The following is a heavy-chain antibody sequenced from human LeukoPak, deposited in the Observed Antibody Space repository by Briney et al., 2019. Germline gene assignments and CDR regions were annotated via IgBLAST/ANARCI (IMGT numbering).Heavy chain of an antibody. D-gene: IGHD3-10*02. CDR3: ASVRGFSTWFDP. V-gene: IGHV1-2*02. Sequence: ASVKVSCKASGYTLTTYYIHWVRQAPGQGLEWMGWINPNSGGSSYAQKFQGRVTMTRDTPTSTAYMEPTRLRSDDTAVYYCASVRGFSTWFDPWGQGTLVTVSS. J-gene: IGHJ5*02. CDR1: GYTLTTYY. CDR2: INPNSGGS.